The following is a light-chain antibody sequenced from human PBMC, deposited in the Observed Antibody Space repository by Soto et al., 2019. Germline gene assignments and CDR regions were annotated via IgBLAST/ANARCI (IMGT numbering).Light chain of an antibody. CDR2: EVS. CDR1: SSDVGAYDY. J-gene: IGLJ1*01. V-gene: IGLV2-14*03. Sequence: QCVLTQPACVSGSPGQSITISWTGTSSDVGAYDYVSWYQQHPDKAPKLMIYEVSNRPSGVSNRFSGSKSVNTATLTISGLQAEDEADYYCSSYTSSSTRVFGTGTKVTVL. CDR3: SSYTSSSTRV.